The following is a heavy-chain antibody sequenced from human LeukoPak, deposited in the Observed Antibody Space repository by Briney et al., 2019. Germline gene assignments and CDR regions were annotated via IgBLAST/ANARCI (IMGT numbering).Heavy chain of an antibody. D-gene: IGHD2-21*02. J-gene: IGHJ4*02. CDR1: GFTFSSYA. CDR2: ISGSGGST. Sequence: PGASLRHSCAASGFTFSSYAMIWVRQAPGKGLEWVSAISGSGGSTYYADSVKGRFTISRDNSKNTLHLQMNSLRAEDTAVYYCARQYCGGDCYLFDYWGQGTLVTVSA. CDR3: ARQYCGGDCYLFDY. V-gene: IGHV3-23*01.